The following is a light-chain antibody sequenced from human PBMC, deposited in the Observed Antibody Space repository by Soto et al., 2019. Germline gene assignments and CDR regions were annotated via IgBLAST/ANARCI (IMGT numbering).Light chain of an antibody. V-gene: IGLV6-57*02. CDR1: SGSIASNY. Sequence: NFMLTQPHSVTEYPGKTVTISCTGNRSGSIASNYVQWYQQRPGSAPTTVIYEDNQRPSGVPDRFSGSIDRSSNSASLAISGLKTEDEAYYYCQSYDSSNQVFGGGTKVTVL. J-gene: IGLJ3*02. CDR2: EDN. CDR3: QSYDSSNQV.